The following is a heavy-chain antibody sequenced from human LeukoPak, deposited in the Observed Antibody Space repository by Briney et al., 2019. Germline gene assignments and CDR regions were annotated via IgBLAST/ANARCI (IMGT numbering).Heavy chain of an antibody. V-gene: IGHV3-23*01. Sequence: GGSLRLSCAASGFTFNFYAMNWVRQAPGKGLEWVSFITSSGDSASYADSVKGRFTISRDNSKNMLYLHMSSLRAEDTAVYYCVKGSRLIEGDAWGQGTLVTVSS. D-gene: IGHD3-16*02. CDR2: ITSSGDSA. J-gene: IGHJ4*02. CDR3: VKGSRLIEGDA. CDR1: GFTFNFYA.